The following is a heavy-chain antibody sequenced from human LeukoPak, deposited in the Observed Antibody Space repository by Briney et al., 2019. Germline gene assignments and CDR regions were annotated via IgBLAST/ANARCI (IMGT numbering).Heavy chain of an antibody. CDR3: ARHVLRFLDYGMDV. CDR1: GGSISSSSYY. V-gene: IGHV4-39*01. Sequence: MPSETLSLTCTVSGGSISSSSYYWGWIRQPPGKGLEWIGSIYYSGSTYYDPSLKSRVTISVDTSKNQFSLKLSSVTAADTAVYYCARHVLRFLDYGMDVWGQGTTVTVSS. CDR2: IYYSGST. J-gene: IGHJ6*02. D-gene: IGHD3-3*01.